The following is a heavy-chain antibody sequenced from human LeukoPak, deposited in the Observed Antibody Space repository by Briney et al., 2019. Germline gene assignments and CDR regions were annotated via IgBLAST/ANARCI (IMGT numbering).Heavy chain of an antibody. CDR2: IIPIPGIA. CDR3: ARGYYYDSSGYGY. V-gene: IGHV1-69*04. CDR1: GGTFSSYA. J-gene: IGHJ4*02. Sequence: GASVKVSCKASGGTFSSYAISWVRQAPGQGLEWMGRIIPIPGIANYAQKFQGRVTITADKSTSTAYMELSSLRSEDTAVYYCARGYYYDSSGYGYWGQGTLVTVSS. D-gene: IGHD3-22*01.